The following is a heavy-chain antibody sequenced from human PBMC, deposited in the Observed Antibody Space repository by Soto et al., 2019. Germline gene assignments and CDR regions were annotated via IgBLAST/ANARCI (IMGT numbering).Heavy chain of an antibody. CDR2: IFHTGSA. CDR1: SASISSGESY. CDR3: AREPHCNSASCFIHFDS. Sequence: QTLPLLLDVSSASISSGESYWSWIRQRPGKVLEWIGYIFHTGSAYYNPSLKSRVTISLDSSKNQFSLKLTSANAADTAVYFCAREPHCNSASCFIHFDSWGQGSLVTVSS. J-gene: IGHJ4*02. D-gene: IGHD2-2*01. V-gene: IGHV4-31*11.